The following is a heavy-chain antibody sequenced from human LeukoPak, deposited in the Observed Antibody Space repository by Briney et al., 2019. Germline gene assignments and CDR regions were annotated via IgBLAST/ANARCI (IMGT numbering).Heavy chain of an antibody. CDR3: ARDPLERAFDI. J-gene: IGHJ3*02. D-gene: IGHD1-1*01. Sequence: TGGSLRLSCAASGFTFSHAWMSWVRQTPGKGLEWVGRIKSKSDGGTTDYAAPVKGRFTISRDDSKNTLYLQMNSLKTEDTAVYYCARDPLERAFDIWGQGTMVTVSS. CDR1: GFTFSHAW. V-gene: IGHV3-15*05. CDR2: IKSKSDGGTT.